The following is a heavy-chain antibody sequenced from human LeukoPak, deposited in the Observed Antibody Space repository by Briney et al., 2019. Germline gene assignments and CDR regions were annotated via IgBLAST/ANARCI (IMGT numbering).Heavy chain of an antibody. CDR2: ISYDGSNK. J-gene: IGHJ4*02. CDR3: ARDRRDGYNVLDY. D-gene: IGHD5-24*01. Sequence: QSGGSLRLSCAASGFTFSSYAMHWVRQAPGKGLEWVAVISYDGSNKYYADSVKGRFTISRDNSKNTLYLQMNSLRAEDTAIYYCARDRRDGYNVLDYWGQGTLVTVSS. CDR1: GFTFSSYA. V-gene: IGHV3-30*04.